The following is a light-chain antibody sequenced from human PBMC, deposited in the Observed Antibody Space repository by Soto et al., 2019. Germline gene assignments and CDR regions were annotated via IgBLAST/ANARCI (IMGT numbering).Light chain of an antibody. V-gene: IGKV3D-20*02. CDR2: GAS. CDR3: QQRSNWPLT. J-gene: IGKJ4*01. CDR1: QSVSSNY. Sequence: EIVLTQSPGTLSLSPGESATLSCRASQSVSSNYITWYQQKPGQAPRRLIFGASSRATGIPDRFSGSGSGTDFTLTISRLEPEDFAVYYCQQRSNWPLTVGGGTKVDIK.